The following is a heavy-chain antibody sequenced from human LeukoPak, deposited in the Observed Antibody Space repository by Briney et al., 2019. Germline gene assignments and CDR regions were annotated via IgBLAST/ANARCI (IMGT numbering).Heavy chain of an antibody. CDR1: GFTFSNAW. CDR3: HRSYPYDY. CDR2: IKIRTDGGTI. D-gene: IGHD3-16*02. J-gene: IGHJ4*02. Sequence: GGSRRLSCAASGFTFSNAWMTWVRQAPGKWLEWVGRIKIRTDGGTIDYAAPVKGRFTISRDDSKNTLYLQMNSLDTDDTAVYFCHRSYPYDYWGQGTLVTVSS. V-gene: IGHV3-15*01.